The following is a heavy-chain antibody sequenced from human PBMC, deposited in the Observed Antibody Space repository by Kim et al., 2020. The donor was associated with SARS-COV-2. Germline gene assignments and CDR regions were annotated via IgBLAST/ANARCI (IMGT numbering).Heavy chain of an antibody. Sequence: GGSLRLSCAASGFTFDDYAMHWVRQAPGKGLEWVSGISWNSGSIGYADSVKGRFTISRDNAKNSLYLQTNSLRAEDTALYYCAAGGYYYDSSGYYYWYWGQGTLVTVSS. CDR3: AAGGYYYDSSGYYYWY. D-gene: IGHD3-22*01. V-gene: IGHV3-9*01. J-gene: IGHJ4*02. CDR2: ISWNSGSI. CDR1: GFTFDDYA.